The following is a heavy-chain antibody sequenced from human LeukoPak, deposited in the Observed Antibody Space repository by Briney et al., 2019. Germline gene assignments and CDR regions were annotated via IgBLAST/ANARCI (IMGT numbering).Heavy chain of an antibody. Sequence: SETLSLTCTVSGGSISRGSYFWSWIRQPAGKGLEWIGRFYTSGTPNYNPSLKSRVTISVDTSKNQFSLKLSSVTAADTAVYYCARSSGWYGMDVWGQGTTVTVSS. J-gene: IGHJ6*02. CDR3: ARSSGWYGMDV. CDR2: FYTSGTP. D-gene: IGHD6-19*01. V-gene: IGHV4-61*02. CDR1: GGSISRGSYF.